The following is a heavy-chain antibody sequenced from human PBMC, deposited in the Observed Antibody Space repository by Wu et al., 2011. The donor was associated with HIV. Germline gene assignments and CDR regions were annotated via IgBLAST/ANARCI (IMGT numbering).Heavy chain of an antibody. J-gene: IGHJ3*02. CDR2: INPHSGNR. V-gene: IGHV1-8*01. CDR1: GYMFTSYD. D-gene: IGHD6-13*01. Sequence: QVQLVQSGAEVKKPGASVKLSCKASGYMFTSYDINWVRQTSRQGLEWMGWINPHSGNRDYAQKFQGRVTMTRDTSIDTAYLEISSLRSDDTAVYYCARDIKQQLVRARCFDIWGLGTMVTVSS. CDR3: ARDIKQQLVRARCFDI.